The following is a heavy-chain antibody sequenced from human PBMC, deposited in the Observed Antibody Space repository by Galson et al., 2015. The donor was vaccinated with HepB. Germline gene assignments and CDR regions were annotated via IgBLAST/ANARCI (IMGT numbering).Heavy chain of an antibody. CDR3: ARPREGYNDYFDY. D-gene: IGHD5-24*01. CDR2: IKEDGSDK. CDR1: GFTFNTYW. Sequence: SLRLSCAASGFTFNTYWMNWIRQAPGEGLEWVANIKEDGSDKNYVASVKGRFTISRDNAKGSLYLQMNSLRAEDTALYYCARPREGYNDYFDYCGQGTLVTVSS. V-gene: IGHV3-7*01. J-gene: IGHJ4*02.